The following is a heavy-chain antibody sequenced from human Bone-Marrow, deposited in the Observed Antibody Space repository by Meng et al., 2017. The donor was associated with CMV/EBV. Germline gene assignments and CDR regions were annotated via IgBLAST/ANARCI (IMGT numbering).Heavy chain of an antibody. D-gene: IGHD3-22*01. CDR1: GFTFSSCS. J-gene: IGHJ4*02. V-gene: IGHV3-21*01. Sequence: GEPLKISCAASGFTFSSCSMNWARQAPGKGLEWVSSISSSVNYIYYADSVKGRFTISRDNAKNTVYLQMNSLRAEDTAVYYCARGDFFDRSVNNDRAFDYWGQGVLVTVSS. CDR3: ARGDFFDRSVNNDRAFDY. CDR2: ISSSVNYI.